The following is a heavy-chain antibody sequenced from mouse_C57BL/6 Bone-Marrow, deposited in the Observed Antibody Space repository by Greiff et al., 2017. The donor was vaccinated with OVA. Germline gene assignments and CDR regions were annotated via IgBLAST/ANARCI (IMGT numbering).Heavy chain of an antibody. V-gene: IGHV1-15*01. J-gene: IGHJ4*01. CDR2: IDPETGGT. Sequence: VQLQESGAELVRPGASVTLSCKASGYTFTDYEMHWVKQTPVHGLEWIGAIDPETGGTAYTQKFKGKAILTADKSSSTAYMELRSLTSEDSAVYYCTTLLLRDAMDYWGQGTSVTVSS. D-gene: IGHD1-1*01. CDR3: TTLLLRDAMDY. CDR1: GYTFTDYE.